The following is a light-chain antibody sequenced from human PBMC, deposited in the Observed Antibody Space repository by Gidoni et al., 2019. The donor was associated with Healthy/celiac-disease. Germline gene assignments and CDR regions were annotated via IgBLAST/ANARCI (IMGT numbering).Light chain of an antibody. Sequence: DIQMTQSPSTLSASVGDRVTITCRASQSISSWLGWYQQKPGKAPKLLIYEASSLESGVPSRFSGSGAGTEFTLTISSLQPDDFETYYCQQYNSYSPWTFGQGTKVEIK. CDR2: EAS. V-gene: IGKV1-5*01. CDR3: QQYNSYSPWT. CDR1: QSISSW. J-gene: IGKJ1*01.